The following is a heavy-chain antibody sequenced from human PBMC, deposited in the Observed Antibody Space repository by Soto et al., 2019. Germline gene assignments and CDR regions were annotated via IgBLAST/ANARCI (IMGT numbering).Heavy chain of an antibody. D-gene: IGHD4-17*01. J-gene: IGHJ4*02. CDR1: GGSISSYY. CDR3: ARLFWVTNDY. CDR2: IYYSGST. Sequence: SETLSLTCTVSGGSISSYYWSWIRQPPGKGLEWIGYIYYSGSTNYNPSLKSRVTISVDTSKNQFSLKLSSVTAADTAVYYCARLFWVTNDYWGQGTLVTVSS. V-gene: IGHV4-59*08.